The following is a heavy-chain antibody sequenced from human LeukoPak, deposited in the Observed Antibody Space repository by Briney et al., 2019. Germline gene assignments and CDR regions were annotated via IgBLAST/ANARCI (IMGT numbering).Heavy chain of an antibody. D-gene: IGHD4-23*01. J-gene: IGHJ4*02. Sequence: TSETLSLTCTVSGYSISSGYYWGWIRQPPGKGLEWIGSIYHSGSTYYNPSLKSRVTISVDTSKNQFSLKLSSVTAADTAVYYCARTDYGGNGDYWGQGTLVTVSS. CDR1: GYSISSGYY. CDR2: IYHSGST. V-gene: IGHV4-38-2*02. CDR3: ARTDYGGNGDY.